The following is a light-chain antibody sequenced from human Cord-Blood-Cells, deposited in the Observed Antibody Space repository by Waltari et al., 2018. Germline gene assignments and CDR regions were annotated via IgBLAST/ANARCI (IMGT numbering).Light chain of an antibody. J-gene: IGLJ2*01. V-gene: IGLV4-69*01. Sequence: QLVLTQSPSASASLGASVKLTCTLSSGHSRYALAWHQQQPEKGPRYLMNLNSDGSHSKGDGIPDRFSGSSSGAERYLTISSRQSEDEADYYCQTWGTGIHVVFGGGTKLTVL. CDR3: QTWGTGIHVV. CDR1: SGHSRYA. CDR2: LNSDGSH.